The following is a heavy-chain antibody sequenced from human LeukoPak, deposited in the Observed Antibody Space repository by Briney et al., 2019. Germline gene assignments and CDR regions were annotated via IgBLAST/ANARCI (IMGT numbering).Heavy chain of an antibody. CDR1: GYSFTSYW. Sequence: GESLKISCKGSGYSFTSYWIGWVRQMPGKGLEWMGIIYPGDSGTRYSPSFQGQVTISADKSISTAYPQWSSLKASDTAMYYCARTRRDGYNYSGGSDYWGQGTLVTVSS. V-gene: IGHV5-51*01. J-gene: IGHJ4*02. CDR2: IYPGDSGT. CDR3: ARTRRDGYNYSGGSDY. D-gene: IGHD5-24*01.